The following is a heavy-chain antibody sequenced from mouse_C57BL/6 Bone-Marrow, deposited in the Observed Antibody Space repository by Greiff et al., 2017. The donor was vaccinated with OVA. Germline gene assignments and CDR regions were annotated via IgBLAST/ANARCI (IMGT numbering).Heavy chain of an antibody. CDR2: ISSGGSYT. V-gene: IGHV5-6*02. Sequence: DVKLQESGGDLVKPGGSLKLSCAASGFTFSSYGMSWVRQTPDKRLEWVATISSGGSYTYYPDSVKGRFTISRDNAKNTLYLQMSSLKSEDTAMYYCARHGVYYGSSYGYWGQGTTLTVSS. J-gene: IGHJ2*01. CDR1: GFTFSSYG. CDR3: ARHGVYYGSSYGY. D-gene: IGHD1-1*01.